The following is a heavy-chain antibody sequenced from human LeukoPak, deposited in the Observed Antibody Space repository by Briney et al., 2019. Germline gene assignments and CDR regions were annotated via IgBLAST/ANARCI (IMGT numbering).Heavy chain of an antibody. J-gene: IGHJ3*02. CDR2: IYYSGST. CDR1: GGSVSSGSYY. CDR3: ARDAVYSSGPEYDAFDI. Sequence: SETLSLTCTVSGGSVSSGSYYWSWIRQPPGKGLEWLGYIYYSGSTNYNPSLKSRVTISVDTSKNQFSLKLSSVTAADTAVYYCARDAVYSSGPEYDAFDIWGQGTMVTVSS. D-gene: IGHD6-19*01. V-gene: IGHV4-61*01.